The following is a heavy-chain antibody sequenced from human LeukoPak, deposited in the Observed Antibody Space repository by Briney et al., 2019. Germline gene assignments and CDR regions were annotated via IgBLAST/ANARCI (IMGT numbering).Heavy chain of an antibody. CDR1: GFTFGDYA. D-gene: IGHD3-22*01. CDR3: TRESITMIVGFDY. Sequence: SLRLSCTASGFTFGDYAMSWFRQAPGKGLEWVGFIRSKAYDGTTEYVASVKGRFTISRDDSKSLAYLQMNSLKTEDTAVYYCTRESITMIVGFDYWGQGTLVTVSS. CDR2: IRSKAYDGTT. J-gene: IGHJ4*02. V-gene: IGHV3-49*03.